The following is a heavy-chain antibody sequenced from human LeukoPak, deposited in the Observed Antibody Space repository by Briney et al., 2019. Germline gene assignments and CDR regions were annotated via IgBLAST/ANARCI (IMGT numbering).Heavy chain of an antibody. CDR1: GFTFSIHA. J-gene: IGHJ4*02. CDR2: ITGNSVNT. D-gene: IGHD1/OR15-1a*01. CDR3: AKCRGSAWNNDY. V-gene: IGHV3-23*01. Sequence: PGGSLRLSCAASGFTFSIHAMNWVRQAPGKGLEWVSVITGNSVNTFYADSVKGRFTISRDNSKNTLYLQMNSLRAEDTAVYYCAKCRGSAWNNDYWGQGTLVTVSS.